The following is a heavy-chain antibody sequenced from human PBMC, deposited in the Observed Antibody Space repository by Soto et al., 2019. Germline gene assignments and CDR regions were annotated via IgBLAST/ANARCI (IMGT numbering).Heavy chain of an antibody. CDR2: IFSSGST. D-gene: IGHD2-21*02. CDR3: ARGVTPPGAPAWYYFDS. CDR1: GGSITDYS. Sequence: SETLSLTCTVSGGSITDYSWVWIRQPAGKGLEWIGRIFSSGSTNYNPSLKGRITMSLDTSKNQFSLKLNSATATDTAVYYCARGVTPPGAPAWYYFDSWGQGTLVTVSS. J-gene: IGHJ4*02. V-gene: IGHV4-4*07.